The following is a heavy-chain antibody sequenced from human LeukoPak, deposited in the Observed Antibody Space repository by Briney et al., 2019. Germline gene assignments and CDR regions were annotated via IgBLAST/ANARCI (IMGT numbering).Heavy chain of an antibody. CDR3: ARDGYYGGNSDGWFDP. Sequence: SVKVSCKASGGTFSSYAISWVRQAPGQGLEWMGGIIPIFGTANYAQKFQGRVTITADEPTSTAYMELSSLRSEDTAVYYCARDGYYGGNSDGWFDPWGQGTLVTVSS. CDR1: GGTFSSYA. CDR2: IIPIFGTA. D-gene: IGHD4-23*01. J-gene: IGHJ5*02. V-gene: IGHV1-69*01.